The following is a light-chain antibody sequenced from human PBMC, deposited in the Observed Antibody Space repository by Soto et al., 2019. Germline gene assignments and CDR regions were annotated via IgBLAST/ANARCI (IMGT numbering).Light chain of an antibody. CDR2: SDN. CDR1: SSTIGTNT. Sequence: QSVLTQPPSASGTPGQRVTISCSGSSSTIGTNTVIWYQQLPGAAPKLLIYSDNQRPSGVPYRFYGSKSGTSASLAISGLQSADEADYYCAAWDVSLVVFGGGTKLTVL. CDR3: AAWDVSLVV. V-gene: IGLV1-44*01. J-gene: IGLJ2*01.